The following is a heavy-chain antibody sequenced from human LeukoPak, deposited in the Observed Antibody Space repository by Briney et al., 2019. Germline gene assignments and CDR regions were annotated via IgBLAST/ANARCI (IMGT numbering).Heavy chain of an antibody. V-gene: IGHV1-3*01. CDR3: ARGGSSWYHFDY. J-gene: IGHJ4*02. CDR1: GYTFTSYA. Sequence: GASVKVSCKASGYTFTSYAMHWVRQAPGRRLEWMGWINAGNGNTKYSQKFQGRVTITRDTSASTAYMELSSLRSEDTAVYYCARGGSSWYHFDYWGQGTLVTVSS. D-gene: IGHD6-13*01. CDR2: INAGNGNT.